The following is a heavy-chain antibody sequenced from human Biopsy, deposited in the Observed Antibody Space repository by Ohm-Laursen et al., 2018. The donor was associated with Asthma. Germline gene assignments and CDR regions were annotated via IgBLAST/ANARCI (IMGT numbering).Heavy chain of an antibody. V-gene: IGHV1-69*01. D-gene: IGHD2-2*01. CDR1: GGTFNTYV. Sequence: GSSVKVSYNSLGGTFNTYVIGWGRQAPGQGLEWMGGINSVFGTTTYPQKFQDRVTITADDSTSTVYMELSSLRSEDTAVYYCARKAGSCISRTCYSLDFWGQGTLVTVSS. CDR2: INSVFGTT. CDR3: ARKAGSCISRTCYSLDF. J-gene: IGHJ4*02.